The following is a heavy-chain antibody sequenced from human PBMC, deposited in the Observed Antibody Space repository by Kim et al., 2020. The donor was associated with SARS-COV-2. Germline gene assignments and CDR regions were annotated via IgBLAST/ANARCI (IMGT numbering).Heavy chain of an antibody. J-gene: IGHJ5*01. D-gene: IGHD3-22*01. Sequence: DSVKGRFTISRDNSNNTLYWQMNSLRAEETAVYYCAREGGNTGYYSIDSWGQGTLVTVSS. V-gene: IGHV3-30*07. CDR3: AREGGNTGYYSIDS.